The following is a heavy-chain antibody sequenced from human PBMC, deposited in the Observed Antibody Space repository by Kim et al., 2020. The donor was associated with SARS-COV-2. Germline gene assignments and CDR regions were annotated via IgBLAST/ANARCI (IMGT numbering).Heavy chain of an antibody. V-gene: IGHV4-31*03. D-gene: IGHD3-9*01. CDR3: AREYILTGYWRSAFDI. Sequence: SETLSLTCTVSGGSISSGGYYWSWIRQHPGKGLEWIGYIYYSGSTYYNPSLKSRVTISVDTSKNQFSLKLSSVTAADPAVYYCAREYILTGYWRSAFDIWGQGKMVTVSS. CDR1: GGSISSGGYY. J-gene: IGHJ3*02. CDR2: IYYSGST.